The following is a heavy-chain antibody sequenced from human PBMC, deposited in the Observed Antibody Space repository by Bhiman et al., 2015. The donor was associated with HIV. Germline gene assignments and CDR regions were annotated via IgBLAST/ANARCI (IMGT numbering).Heavy chain of an antibody. CDR1: GFSFSAYE. V-gene: IGHV3-7*05. Sequence: EEKLEESGGGLIQPGGSLRLSCVASGFSFSAYEMHWVRQAPGKGLEWVANIKQDGSEKYYVDSVKGRFTISRDNAKNSLYLQMNRLRAEDTAVYYCARDESYRKYALTAFDIWGQGTVVIVSS. CDR2: IKQDGSEK. D-gene: IGHD2-2*01. CDR3: ARDESYRKYALTAFDI. J-gene: IGHJ3*02.